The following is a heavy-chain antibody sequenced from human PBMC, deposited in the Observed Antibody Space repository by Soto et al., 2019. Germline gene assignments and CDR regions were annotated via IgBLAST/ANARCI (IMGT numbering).Heavy chain of an antibody. J-gene: IGHJ6*02. Sequence: GGSLRLSCAASGFTFSNAWMNWVRQAPGKGLEWVGRIKSKTDGGTTDYAAPVKGRFTISRDDSKNTLYLQMNSLKTEDTAVYYCTSVRGATLKGMDVWGQGTTVTVSS. D-gene: IGHD3-10*01. CDR2: IKSKTDGGTT. CDR1: GFTFSNAW. CDR3: TSVRGATLKGMDV. V-gene: IGHV3-15*07.